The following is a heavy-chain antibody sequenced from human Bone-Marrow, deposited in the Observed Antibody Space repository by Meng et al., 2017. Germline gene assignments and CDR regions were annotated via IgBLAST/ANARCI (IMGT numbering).Heavy chain of an antibody. CDR1: GGIFRNLW. D-gene: IGHD3-10*01. V-gene: IGHV3-15*01. J-gene: IGHJ3*02. CDR3: ARDVASITMVRGVIIKGTDAFDI. CDR2: IKSKVNGGTT. Sequence: ETLSLTCVASGGIFRNLWMTWVRQAPGKGLEWVGRIKSKVNGGTTDFAAPVKGRFTISRDDPENTLYLQMNSLRAEDTAVYYCARDVASITMVRGVIIKGTDAFDIWGQGTMVTVSS.